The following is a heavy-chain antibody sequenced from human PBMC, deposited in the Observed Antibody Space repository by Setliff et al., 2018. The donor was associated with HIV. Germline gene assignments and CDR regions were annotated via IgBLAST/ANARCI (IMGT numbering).Heavy chain of an antibody. V-gene: IGHV4-39*01. CDR3: GNQAVVPADMDYYYYIDV. CDR1: GGSISSSSYY. CDR2: IYYSGST. D-gene: IGHD2-2*01. Sequence: SETLSLTCTVSGGSISSSSYYWGWIRQPPGKGLEWIGSIYYSGSTYYNPSLKSRVTISVDTSKNQFSLKLSSVTAADTAVYYCGNQAVVPADMDYYYYIDVWGKGTTVTVSS. J-gene: IGHJ6*03.